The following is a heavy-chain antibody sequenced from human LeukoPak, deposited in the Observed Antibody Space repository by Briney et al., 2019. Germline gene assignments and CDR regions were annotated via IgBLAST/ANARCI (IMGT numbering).Heavy chain of an antibody. D-gene: IGHD3-10*01. CDR3: ATVAVIRGVTYFDY. CDR1: GGSISSCY. J-gene: IGHJ4*02. V-gene: IGHV4-59*01. CDR2: LFYSGST. Sequence: SETLSLTCTVSGGSISSCYWSWIRQPPGKGLEWIAYLFYSGSTDYNPSLESRVTISVDTSKNQFSLKLRSVTAADTAVYYCATVAVIRGVTYFDYWGQGTLVTVSS.